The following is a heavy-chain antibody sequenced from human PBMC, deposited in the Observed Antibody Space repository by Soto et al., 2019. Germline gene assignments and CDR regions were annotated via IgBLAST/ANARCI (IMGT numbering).Heavy chain of an antibody. D-gene: IGHD3-3*01. J-gene: IGHJ3*02. V-gene: IGHV4-34*01. CDR2: INHSGST. CDR3: ARVPEIVYDFWSGSVAFDI. Sequence: SETLSLTCAVYGGSFSGYYWSWIRQPPGKGLERIGEINHSGSTNYNPSLKGRVTISVDTSKNQFSLKLSSVTAADTAVYYCARVPEIVYDFWSGSVAFDIWGQGTMVTVSS. CDR1: GGSFSGYY.